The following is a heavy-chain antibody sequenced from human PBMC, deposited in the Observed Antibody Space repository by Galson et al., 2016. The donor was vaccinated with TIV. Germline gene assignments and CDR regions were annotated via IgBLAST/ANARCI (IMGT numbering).Heavy chain of an antibody. CDR2: IRSKPYGGTA. CDR3: ARGRGEI. CDR1: GFRFGDNA. V-gene: IGHV3-49*03. Sequence: LRLSCAVSGFRFGDNAISWFRQTPEKGLVWVGFIRSKPYGGTAEYAASVRGRFTISRDDSRSTAYLQMDSLKSEDTAVYYCARGRGEIWGPGTLVTVSS. D-gene: IGHD3-10*01. J-gene: IGHJ4*02.